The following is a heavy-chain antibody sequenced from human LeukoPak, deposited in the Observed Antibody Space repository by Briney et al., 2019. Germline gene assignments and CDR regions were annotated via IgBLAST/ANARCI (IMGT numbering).Heavy chain of an antibody. D-gene: IGHD4-11*01. J-gene: IGHJ6*02. CDR1: GGTFSSYT. V-gene: IGHV1-69*04. CDR3: ARDGITVTTPYYYGMDV. CDR2: IIPILGIA. Sequence: SVKVSCKASGGTFSSYTISWVRQAPGQGLEWMGRIIPILGIANYGQKFQGRVTITADKSTSTAYMELSSLRSEDTAVYYCARDGITVTTPYYYGMDVWGQGTTVTVSS.